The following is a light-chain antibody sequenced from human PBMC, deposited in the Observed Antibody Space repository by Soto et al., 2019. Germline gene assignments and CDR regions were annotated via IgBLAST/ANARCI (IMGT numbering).Light chain of an antibody. Sequence: QSVLTQPPSASGTPGQRVTISCSGSSSNIGSNTVSWYQQLPGTAPKLLIYNNNERPSGVPDRFSGSQSGTSASLAISGLQSEDEADYYCAAWDDSLHGVVFGGGTKLTVL. J-gene: IGLJ2*01. CDR1: SSNIGSNT. CDR3: AAWDDSLHGVV. CDR2: NNN. V-gene: IGLV1-44*01.